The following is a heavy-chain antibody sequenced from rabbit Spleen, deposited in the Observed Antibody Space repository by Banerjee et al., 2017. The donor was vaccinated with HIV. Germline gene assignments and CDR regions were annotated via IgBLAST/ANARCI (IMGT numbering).Heavy chain of an antibody. J-gene: IGHJ4*01. Sequence: EQLEESGGGLVQPEGSLTLTCKASGVSLHDKDVMCWVRQAPGKGLEWIACINIVTGKSVYARWAKGRFTMSRTSATTVTLQMTSLTAADTATYFCARDLAAVIGWNFNLWGPGTLVTVS. V-gene: IGHV1S45*01. CDR1: GVSLHDKDV. CDR3: ARDLAAVIGWNFNL. CDR2: INIVTGKS. D-gene: IGHD1-1*01.